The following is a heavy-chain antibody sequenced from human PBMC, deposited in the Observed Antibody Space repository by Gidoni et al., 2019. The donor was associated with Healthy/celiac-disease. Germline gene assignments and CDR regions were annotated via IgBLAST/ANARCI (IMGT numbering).Heavy chain of an antibody. CDR3: ARGGLEEMATIWRGFDAFDI. D-gene: IGHD3-3*01. CDR1: GGSISSYY. J-gene: IGHJ3*02. CDR2: IYYSGST. Sequence: QVQLQESGPGLVKPSETLSLTCTVSGGSISSYYWSWIRQPPGKGLEWIGYIYYSGSTNYNPSLKSRVTISVDTSKNQFSLKLSSVTAADTAVYYCARGGLEEMATIWRGFDAFDIWGQGTMVTVSS. V-gene: IGHV4-59*01.